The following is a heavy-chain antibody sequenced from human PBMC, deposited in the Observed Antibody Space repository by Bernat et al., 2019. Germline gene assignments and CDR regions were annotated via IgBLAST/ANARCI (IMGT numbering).Heavy chain of an antibody. CDR3: AKDPRLHWFDP. J-gene: IGHJ5*02. Sequence: EVQVLESGGGLVQPGGSLRLSCAASGFTFSSYAMSWVRQAPGKGLDWVSTISANSGNTFYADSVKGRFTISRDNSKNTLYLQMNSLRAEDTAVYYCAKDPRLHWFDPWGQGTLVTVSS. CDR1: GFTFSSYA. CDR2: ISANSGNT. D-gene: IGHD2-21*02. V-gene: IGHV3-23*01.